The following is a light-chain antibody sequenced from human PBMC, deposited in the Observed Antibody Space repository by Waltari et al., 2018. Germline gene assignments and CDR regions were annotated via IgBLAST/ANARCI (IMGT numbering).Light chain of an antibody. J-gene: IGLJ2*01. Sequence: QSVLTQPASMSGTPGQRVTIPFTRSRSNIRAGHDVNWYQCLPRAAPRLLISSSSHRPSGFPGRFSGSRSGSSASLVITGLQTEDEATYYCQSYVSTHVIFGGGTLLTVL. V-gene: IGLV1-40*01. CDR3: QSYVSTHVI. CDR2: SSS. CDR1: RSNIRAGHD.